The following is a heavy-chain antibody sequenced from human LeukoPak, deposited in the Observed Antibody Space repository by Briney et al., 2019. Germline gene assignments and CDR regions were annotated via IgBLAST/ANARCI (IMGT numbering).Heavy chain of an antibody. D-gene: IGHD2-21*02. Sequence: PGGSLRLSCAASGFTFSNYGMHWVRRAPGKGLEWVAVISYDGSNRYYADSVKGRFIISRDNSKNTLSLQMNSLRDEDTAVYYCAKEWTERAYCGGDCYWGAFDIWGQGTMVTVSS. CDR2: ISYDGSNR. V-gene: IGHV3-30*18. CDR1: GFTFSNYG. J-gene: IGHJ3*02. CDR3: AKEWTERAYCGGDCYWGAFDI.